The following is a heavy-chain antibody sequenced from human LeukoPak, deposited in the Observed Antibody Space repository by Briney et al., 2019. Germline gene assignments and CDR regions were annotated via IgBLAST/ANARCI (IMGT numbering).Heavy chain of an antibody. CDR3: ARGSSSSWYQFDY. CDR2: IKQDGSEK. V-gene: IGHV3-7*01. CDR1: GFTFSSYW. Sequence: GGSLRLSCAASGFTFSSYWMSWVRQAPGKGLEWVANIKQDGSEKYYVDSVKGRFTISRDNAKNSLYLQMNSLRAEGTAVYYCARGSSSSWYQFDYWGQGTLVTVSS. D-gene: IGHD6-13*01. J-gene: IGHJ4*02.